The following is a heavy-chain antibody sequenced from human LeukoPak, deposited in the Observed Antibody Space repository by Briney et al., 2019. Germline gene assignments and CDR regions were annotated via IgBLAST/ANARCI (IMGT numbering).Heavy chain of an antibody. CDR1: GYTFTSYY. D-gene: IGHD4-17*01. CDR2: INPSGGST. CDR3: AREIDDYGGDVCAFDI. V-gene: IGHV1-46*01. J-gene: IGHJ3*02. Sequence: ASVKVSCKASGYTFTSYYMHWVRQAPGQGLEWMGIINPSGGSTSYAQKFQGRVTMTRDTSTSTVYMELSSLRSEDTAVYYCAREIDDYGGDVCAFDIWGQGTMVTVSS.